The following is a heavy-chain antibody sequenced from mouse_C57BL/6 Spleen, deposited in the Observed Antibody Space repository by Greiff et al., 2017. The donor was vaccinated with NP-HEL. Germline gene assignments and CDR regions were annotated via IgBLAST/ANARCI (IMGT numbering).Heavy chain of an antibody. D-gene: IGHD2-3*01. Sequence: EVNLVESGGGLVQSGRSLRLSCATSGFTFSDFYMEWVRQAPGKGLEWIAASRNKANDYTTEYSASVKGRFIVSRDTSQSILYLQMNALRAEDTAIYYCARDDGYSTWFAYWGQGTLVTVSA. V-gene: IGHV7-1*01. CDR1: GFTFSDFY. CDR3: ARDDGYSTWFAY. J-gene: IGHJ3*01. CDR2: SRNKANDYTT.